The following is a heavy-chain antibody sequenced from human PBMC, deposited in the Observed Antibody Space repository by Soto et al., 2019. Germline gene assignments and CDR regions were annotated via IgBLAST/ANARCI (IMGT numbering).Heavy chain of an antibody. D-gene: IGHD6-19*01. J-gene: IGHJ4*02. V-gene: IGHV3-7*01. Sequence: EAQLMESGGGLVQPGGSLRLSCAASGFTFSSYWMSGVRQAPGKGLEWVANIKQDGGDKYYVDSVKGRFIISRDNAKNSLYLQMDSLRAEDTAVYYCARVAGLAGHVWGQGTLVTVSS. CDR3: ARVAGLAGHV. CDR1: GFTFSSYW. CDR2: IKQDGGDK.